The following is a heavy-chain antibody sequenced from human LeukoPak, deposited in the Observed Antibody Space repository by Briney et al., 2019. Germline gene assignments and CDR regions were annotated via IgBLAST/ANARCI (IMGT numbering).Heavy chain of an antibody. CDR2: IFHSGST. Sequence: SETLSLTCAVSGYSISSGYYWGWIRQPPGKGLEWIGSIFHSGSTYYSPSLKSRVTMSVDTSENHFSLNLRSVTAADTAVYYCARRRGSHYFDYWGQGTLVTVSS. CDR3: ARRRGSHYFDY. J-gene: IGHJ4*02. CDR1: GYSISSGYY. D-gene: IGHD3-10*01. V-gene: IGHV4-38-2*01.